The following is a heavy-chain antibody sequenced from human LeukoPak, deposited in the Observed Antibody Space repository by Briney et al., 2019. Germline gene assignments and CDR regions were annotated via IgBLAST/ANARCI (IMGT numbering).Heavy chain of an antibody. Sequence: PGGSLRLSCAASGFTFSDHYMDWVRQAPGKGLEWVGRIRNKANSYTTEYAASVKGRFTISRDDSMNSLYLQMNSLKTEDTAVYYCARVANRRWLVRDFDYWGQGTLVTVSS. V-gene: IGHV3-72*01. CDR3: ARVANRRWLVRDFDY. D-gene: IGHD6-19*01. CDR2: IRNKANSYTT. CDR1: GFTFSDHY. J-gene: IGHJ4*02.